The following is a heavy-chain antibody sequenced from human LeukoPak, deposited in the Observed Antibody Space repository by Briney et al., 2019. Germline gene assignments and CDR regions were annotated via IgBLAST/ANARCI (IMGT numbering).Heavy chain of an antibody. D-gene: IGHD6-13*01. CDR1: GGSISSGDYY. CDR3: ARVEYSSSWSAFDI. Sequence: SQTLSLTCTVSGGSISSGDYYWSRIRQPPGKGLEWIGYIYYSGSTYHNPSLKSRVTISVDTSKNQFSLKLSSVSAADTAVYYCARVEYSSSWSAFDIWGQGTMLTVSS. CDR2: IYYSGST. J-gene: IGHJ3*02. V-gene: IGHV4-30-4*08.